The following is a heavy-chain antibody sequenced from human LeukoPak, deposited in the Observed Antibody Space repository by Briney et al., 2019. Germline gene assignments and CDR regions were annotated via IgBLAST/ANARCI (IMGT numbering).Heavy chain of an antibody. Sequence: ASVKVSCKSSAYTFSDYYVHWVRQAPGQGLEWMGWFHPSSGGAGYQGRVIMTRDTYISTAYMQLTRLTSDDTAAYYCAIKRIHGNPFDYWGQGTLVAVSS. CDR2: FHPSSGGA. CDR1: AYTFSDYY. D-gene: IGHD2/OR15-2a*01. V-gene: IGHV1-2*02. CDR3: AIKRIHGNPFDY. J-gene: IGHJ4*02.